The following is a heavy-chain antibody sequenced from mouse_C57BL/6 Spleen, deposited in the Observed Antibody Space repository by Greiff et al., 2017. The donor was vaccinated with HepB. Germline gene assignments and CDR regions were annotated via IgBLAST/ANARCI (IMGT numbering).Heavy chain of an antibody. D-gene: IGHD1-1*02. J-gene: IGHJ2*01. CDR2: ISSGSSTI. Sequence: DVHLVESGGGLVKPGGSLKLSCAASGFTFSDYGMHWVRQAPEKGLEWVAYISSGSSTIYYADTVKGRFTISRDNAKNTLFLQMTSLRSEDTAMYYCARWSPYYFDYWGQGTTLTVSS. CDR3: ARWSPYYFDY. CDR1: GFTFSDYG. V-gene: IGHV5-17*01.